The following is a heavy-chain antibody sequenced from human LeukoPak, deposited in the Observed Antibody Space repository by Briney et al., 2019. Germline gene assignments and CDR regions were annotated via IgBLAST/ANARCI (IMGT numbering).Heavy chain of an antibody. D-gene: IGHD3-10*01. J-gene: IGHJ3*01. V-gene: IGHV3-30*02. Sequence: GGSLRLSCAASGFTFSRCDMHWVRQAPGKGLEWVAFVFYDGSLKYYADSMRGRVTISRDNSKNTLYLQMNSLRAEDTAVYYCAKRSMVRGVQFDAFDLWGQGTIVTVSS. CDR2: VFYDGSLK. CDR1: GFTFSRCD. CDR3: AKRSMVRGVQFDAFDL.